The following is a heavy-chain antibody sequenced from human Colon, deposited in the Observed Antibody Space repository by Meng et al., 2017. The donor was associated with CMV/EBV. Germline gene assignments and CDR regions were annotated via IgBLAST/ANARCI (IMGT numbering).Heavy chain of an antibody. Sequence: QWQLQQWGAGLLTPSETLSLTCAVYGGSFSGYYWSWIRQPPGKGLEWIGEINHSGSTNYNPSLKSRVTISVDTSKNQFSLKLSSVTAADTAVYYCARGLYGSGRHQIDYWGQGTLVTVSS. D-gene: IGHD3-10*01. V-gene: IGHV4-34*01. J-gene: IGHJ4*02. CDR2: INHSGST. CDR3: ARGLYGSGRHQIDY. CDR1: GGSFSGYY.